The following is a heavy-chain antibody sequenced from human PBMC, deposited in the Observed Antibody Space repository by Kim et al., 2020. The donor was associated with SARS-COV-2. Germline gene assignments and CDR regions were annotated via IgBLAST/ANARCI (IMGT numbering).Heavy chain of an antibody. J-gene: IGHJ4*02. CDR3: AGTARGANFDY. Sequence: SETLSLTCSVSGVSISSYYWSWIRQPPGKGLEWIGYIYYSGSANYNPSLRSRVTISVDTSKNQFSLKLSSVTAADTAVYYCAGTARGANFDYWGRGAWVT. V-gene: IGHV4-59*08. D-gene: IGHD1-26*01. CDR1: GVSISSYY. CDR2: IYYSGSA.